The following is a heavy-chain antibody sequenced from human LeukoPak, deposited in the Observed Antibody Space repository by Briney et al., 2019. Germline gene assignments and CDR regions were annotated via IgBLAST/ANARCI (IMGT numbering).Heavy chain of an antibody. V-gene: IGHV3-23*01. Sequence: GGSLTLSCAASGFTFSSSAMSWVRQAPGKGLEWVSSITGSGGSKYHADSVKGRFTIPRDNSKNTLYLQMNSLRADDTAVFYCAKEWTAYSGSGHFDYWGQGTLVTVSS. D-gene: IGHD3-10*01. CDR1: GFTFSSSA. CDR2: ITGSGGSK. CDR3: AKEWTAYSGSGHFDY. J-gene: IGHJ4*02.